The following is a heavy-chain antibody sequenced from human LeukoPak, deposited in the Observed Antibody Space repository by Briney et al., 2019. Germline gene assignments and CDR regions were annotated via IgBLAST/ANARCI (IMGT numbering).Heavy chain of an antibody. J-gene: IGHJ4*02. CDR3: AVLDSSGYYYGYDY. D-gene: IGHD3-22*01. V-gene: IGHV1-18*01. CDR2: ISAYNGNT. Sequence: ASVKVSCKASGYTFTSYGIGWVRQAPGQGLKWMGWISAYNGNTNYAQKLQGRVTMTTDTSTSTAYMELRSLRSDDTAVYYCAVLDSSGYYYGYDYWGQGTLVTVSS. CDR1: GYTFTSYG.